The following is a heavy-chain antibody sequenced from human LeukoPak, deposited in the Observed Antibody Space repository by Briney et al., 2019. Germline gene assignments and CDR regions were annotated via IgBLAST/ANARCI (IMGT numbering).Heavy chain of an antibody. CDR3: AKQAGGSGSYYYY. CDR1: GFTFSSYA. J-gene: IGHJ4*02. V-gene: IGHV3-23*01. Sequence: GGSLRLSCAASGFTFSSYAMTWVRQAPGKGLEWVSAISGSGGSTYYADSVKGRSTIPRDNSKNTLYLQMSSLRAEDTAVYYCAKQAGGSGSYYYYWGQGTLVTVSS. CDR2: ISGSGGST. D-gene: IGHD3-10*01.